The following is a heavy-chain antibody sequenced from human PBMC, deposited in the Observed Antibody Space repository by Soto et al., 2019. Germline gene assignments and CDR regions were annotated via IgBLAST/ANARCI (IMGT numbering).Heavy chain of an antibody. V-gene: IGHV4-31*03. Sequence: QVQLQESGPGLVKPSQTLSLTCTVSGGSISSGGYYWSWIRQHPGKGLEWIGYIYYSGSTYYNPSLKCRVTISVDTSQNQFSLKLSSVTAADTAVYYCARSGYSYGPNPLLYWGQGTLVTVSS. CDR1: GGSISSGGYY. CDR3: ARSGYSYGPNPLLY. D-gene: IGHD5-18*01. J-gene: IGHJ4*02. CDR2: IYYSGST.